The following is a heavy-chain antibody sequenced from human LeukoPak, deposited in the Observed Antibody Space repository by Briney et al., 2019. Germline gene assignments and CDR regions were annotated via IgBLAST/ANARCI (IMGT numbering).Heavy chain of an antibody. D-gene: IGHD3-3*01. CDR1: GYTFTGYY. CDR2: INPDSGGT. CDR3: ARDGAKGYDFWSGYQNWFDP. V-gene: IGHV1-2*02. J-gene: IGHJ5*02. Sequence: ASVKVSCKASGYTFTGYYIHWVRQAPGQGLEWMGWINPDSGGTNYAQNFHGRVTMTRDTSISTAYMAVSRLRSDDTAVYYCARDGAKGYDFWSGYQNWFDPWGQGTLVTVSS.